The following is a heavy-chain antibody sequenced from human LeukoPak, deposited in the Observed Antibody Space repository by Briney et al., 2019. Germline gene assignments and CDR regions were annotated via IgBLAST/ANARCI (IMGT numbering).Heavy chain of an antibody. J-gene: IGHJ4*02. CDR3: AREWSDSSSWYGPFDY. CDR1: GFTFTVYN. D-gene: IGHD6-13*01. CDR2: INPNNGGT. Sequence: GASAKVSCKASGFTFTVYNIHWVRQAPGQGLEWMGWINPNNGGTNYAQKFQGRVTMTRDTSISTAYMELSRLRSDDTAVYYCAREWSDSSSWYGPFDYWGQGTLVTVSS. V-gene: IGHV1-2*02.